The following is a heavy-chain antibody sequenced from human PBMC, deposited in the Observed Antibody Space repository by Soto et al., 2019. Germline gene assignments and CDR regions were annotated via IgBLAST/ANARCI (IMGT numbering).Heavy chain of an antibody. CDR2: INPSGGST. Sequence: ASVKVSCKASGYTFTSYYMHWVRQAPGQGLEWMGIINPSGGSTSYAQKFQGRVTMTRDTSTSTVYMELSSLRSEDTAVYYCARDRTPRREVVVTYNWFDPWGQGTLVTVSS. CDR3: ARDRTPRREVVVTYNWFDP. D-gene: IGHD3-22*01. V-gene: IGHV1-46*01. J-gene: IGHJ5*02. CDR1: GYTFTSYY.